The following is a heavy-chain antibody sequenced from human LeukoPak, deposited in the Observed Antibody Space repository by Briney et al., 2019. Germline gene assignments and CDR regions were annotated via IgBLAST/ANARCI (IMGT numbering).Heavy chain of an antibody. CDR2: ISSSSSYI. CDR3: ASNNLRNWYYFDY. J-gene: IGHJ4*02. V-gene: IGHV3-21*01. D-gene: IGHD1-1*01. Sequence: GGSLRLSCAASRFTFSSYSMNWVRQAPGKGLEWVSSISSSSSYIYYADSVKGRFTISRDNAKNSLYLQMNSLRAEDTAVYYCASNNLRNWYYFDYWGQGTLVTVSS. CDR1: RFTFSSYS.